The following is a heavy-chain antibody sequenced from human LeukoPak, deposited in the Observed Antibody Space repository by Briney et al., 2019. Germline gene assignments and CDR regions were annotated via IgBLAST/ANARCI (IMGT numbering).Heavy chain of an antibody. J-gene: IGHJ6*02. D-gene: IGHD4-17*01. Sequence: SETLSLTCTVSGGSISSRDNYWGWFRQPPGKGLEWIGSIYYSGNTYYNPSLESRVTISVDTSKNQFSLKVSSATAADTAVYYCARQDTLTHYYVMGVWGQGTTVTVSS. CDR2: IYYSGNT. CDR3: ARQDTLTHYYVMGV. V-gene: IGHV4-39*01. CDR1: GGSISSRDNY.